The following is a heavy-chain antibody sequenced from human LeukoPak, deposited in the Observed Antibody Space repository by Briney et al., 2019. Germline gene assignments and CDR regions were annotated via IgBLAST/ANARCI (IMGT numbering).Heavy chain of an antibody. J-gene: IGHJ3*02. Sequence: ASVKVSCKASGYTFTNYGLSWVRQAPGQGLEWMGWISTYSGNTNYAQKLQDRVTMTTDTSTSTVYMELSSLRSEDTAVYYCARGHFYESSEFHDTFDIWGQGTLVTVSS. D-gene: IGHD3-22*01. CDR2: ISTYSGNT. CDR1: GYTFTNYG. CDR3: ARGHFYESSEFHDTFDI. V-gene: IGHV1-18*01.